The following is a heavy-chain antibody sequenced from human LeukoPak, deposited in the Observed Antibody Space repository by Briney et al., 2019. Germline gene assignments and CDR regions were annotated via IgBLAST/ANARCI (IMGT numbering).Heavy chain of an antibody. Sequence: GGSLRLSCAASEFTFSNYAMTWVRQAPGKGLKWVSTISGSGTATYYADSVKGRFTISRDNSKNTLYLLMNSLRVEDTAVYYCARDRGSSWVYYYYMDVWGKGTPVTVSS. CDR2: ISGSGTAT. CDR3: ARDRGSSWVYYYYMDV. D-gene: IGHD6-13*01. CDR1: EFTFSNYA. V-gene: IGHV3-23*01. J-gene: IGHJ6*03.